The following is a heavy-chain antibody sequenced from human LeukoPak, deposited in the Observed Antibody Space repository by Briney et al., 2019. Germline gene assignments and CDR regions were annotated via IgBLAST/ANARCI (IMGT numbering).Heavy chain of an antibody. CDR2: IYYSGST. J-gene: IGHJ6*02. V-gene: IGHV4-31*03. Sequence: SETLSLTCTVSGGSISSGGYYWSWIRQHPGKGLEWIGYIYYSGSTYYNPSLKSRVTISVDTSKNQFSLKLSSVTAADTAVYYCARVPPLDYDFWSGYQYYYGMDVWGQGTTVTVSS. CDR3: ARVPPLDYDFWSGYQYYYGMDV. CDR1: GGSISSGGYY. D-gene: IGHD3-3*01.